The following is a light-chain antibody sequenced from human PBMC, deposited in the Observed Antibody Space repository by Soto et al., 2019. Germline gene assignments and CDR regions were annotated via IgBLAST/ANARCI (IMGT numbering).Light chain of an antibody. CDR1: QSISSH. CDR2: AAS. V-gene: IGKV1-39*01. Sequence: DIQMTQSPSSLSASVGDRVAITCRASQSISSHLSWYQQKPGKAPKLLIYAASSLQTGVPSRFSGSGSGTDFTLTISSLQPEDFASYYCQQTYSSLRTFGQGTKVEI. CDR3: QQTYSSLRT. J-gene: IGKJ1*01.